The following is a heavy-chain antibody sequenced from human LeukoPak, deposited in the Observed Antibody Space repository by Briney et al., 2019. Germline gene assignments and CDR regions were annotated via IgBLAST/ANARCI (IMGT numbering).Heavy chain of an antibody. J-gene: IGHJ6*03. V-gene: IGHV4-4*09. Sequence: SETLSLTCTVSGGSISSYYWSWIRQPPGKGLEWIGYIYTSGSTNYNPSLKSRVTISVDTSKNQFSLKLSSVTAADTTVYYCAXXXXXXXXXYYXXXXXXVWGKGTTVTVSS. CDR3: AXXXXXXXXXYYXXXXXXV. CDR2: IYTSGST. CDR1: GGSISSYY.